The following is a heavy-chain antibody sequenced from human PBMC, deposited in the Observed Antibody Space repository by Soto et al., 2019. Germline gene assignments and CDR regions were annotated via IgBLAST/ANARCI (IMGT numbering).Heavy chain of an antibody. CDR1: GGTFSSYA. D-gene: IGHD5-18*01. V-gene: IGHV1-69*13. CDR3: ARDQRGYRYGWGWYYYYGMDV. CDR2: IIPIFGTA. Sequence: ASVKVSCKASGGTFSSYAISWVRQAPGQGLEWMGGIIPIFGTANYAQKFQGRVTITADESTSTAYMELSSLRSEDTAVYYCARDQRGYRYGWGWYYYYGMDVWGQGTTVTVSS. J-gene: IGHJ6*02.